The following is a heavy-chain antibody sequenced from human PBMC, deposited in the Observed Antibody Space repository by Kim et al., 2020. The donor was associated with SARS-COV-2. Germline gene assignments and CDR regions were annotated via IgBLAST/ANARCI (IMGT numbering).Heavy chain of an antibody. V-gene: IGHV3-7*01. D-gene: IGHD3-22*01. CDR3: ARDPGYDSSGNDY. J-gene: IGHJ4*02. CDR1: GFTFSSYW. CDR2: IKQDGSEK. Sequence: GSLRLSCAASGFTFSSYWMSWVRQAPGKGLEWVANIKQDGSEKYYVDSVKGRFTISRDNAKNSLYLQMNSLRAEDTAVYYCARDPGYDSSGNDYWGQGTLVTVS.